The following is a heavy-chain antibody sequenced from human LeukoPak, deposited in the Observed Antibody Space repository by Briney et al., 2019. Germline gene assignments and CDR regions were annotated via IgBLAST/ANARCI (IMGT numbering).Heavy chain of an antibody. D-gene: IGHD4-23*01. Sequence: SVKVSCKASGGTLSSYAISWVRQAPGQGLEWMGRIIPILGIANYAQKFQGRVTITADKSTSTAYMELSSLRSEDTAVYYCNYGGNSGNFQHWGQGTLVTVSS. CDR1: GGTLSSYA. CDR3: NYGGNSGNFQH. V-gene: IGHV1-69*04. J-gene: IGHJ1*01. CDR2: IIPILGIA.